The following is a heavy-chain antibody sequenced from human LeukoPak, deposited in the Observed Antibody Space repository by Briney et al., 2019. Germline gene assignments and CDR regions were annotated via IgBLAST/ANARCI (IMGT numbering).Heavy chain of an antibody. CDR2: IYWNDDK. J-gene: IGHJ3*02. CDR3: AHENQLLTSYAFDI. V-gene: IGHV2-5*01. CDR1: GFSLSTNGVG. Sequence: SGPTLVNPTQTLTLTCTFSGFSLSTNGVGVGWIRQPPGKALEWLALIYWNDDKRYSPSLKSRLTITKDTSKNQVVLTMTNMDPVDTATYYCAHENQLLTSYAFDIWGQGTMVTVSS. D-gene: IGHD2-2*01.